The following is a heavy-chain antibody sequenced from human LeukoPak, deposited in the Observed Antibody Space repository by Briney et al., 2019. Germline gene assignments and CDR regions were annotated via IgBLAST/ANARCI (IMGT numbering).Heavy chain of an antibody. J-gene: IGHJ4*02. CDR1: GFTFDDYG. CDR3: AKGGSSSWYSVAY. D-gene: IGHD6-13*01. CDR2: INWNGDSK. Sequence: GGSLRLSCAASGFTFDDYGMSWVRQAPGQGLEWVSGINWNGDSKGYADSVKGRFTISRDNAKNSLYLQMNSLRAEDTALYYCAKGGSSSWYSVAYWGQGILVTVSS. V-gene: IGHV3-20*04.